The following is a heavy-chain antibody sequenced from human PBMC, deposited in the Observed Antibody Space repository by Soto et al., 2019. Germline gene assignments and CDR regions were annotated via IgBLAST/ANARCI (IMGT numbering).Heavy chain of an antibody. CDR2: IHYSGST. Sequence: SETLSLTCTVSGGSIGGFYWSWIRQPPGKGLEWIGYIHYSGSTNYSPSLNSRVTISSDPSKNQVFLKLDSVTAADAAVYYCARHPYYYYTDVRGKGTTVTVSS. J-gene: IGHJ6*03. V-gene: IGHV4-59*08. CDR1: GGSIGGFY. CDR3: ARHPYYYYTDV.